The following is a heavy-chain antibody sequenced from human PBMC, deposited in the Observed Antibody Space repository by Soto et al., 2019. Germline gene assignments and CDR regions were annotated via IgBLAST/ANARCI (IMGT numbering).Heavy chain of an antibody. J-gene: IGHJ6*02. D-gene: IGHD2-15*01. CDR2: IYYSGST. CDR1: GGSISSSSYY. Sequence: SETLSLTCTVSGGSISSSSYYWGWIRQPPGKGLEWIGSIYYSGSTYYNPSLKSRVTISVDTSKNQFSLKLSSVTAADTAVCYCASHALMYCSGGSCYYYGMDVWGQGTTVTVSS. CDR3: ASHALMYCSGGSCYYYGMDV. V-gene: IGHV4-39*01.